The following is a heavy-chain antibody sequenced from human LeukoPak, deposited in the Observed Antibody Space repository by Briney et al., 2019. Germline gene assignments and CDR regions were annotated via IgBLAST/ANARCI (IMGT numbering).Heavy chain of an antibody. V-gene: IGHV3-74*03. CDR2: ISPDGNSA. D-gene: IGHD1-26*01. CDR3: AKDRTVGASYWYFDL. Sequence: SGGSLRLSCAASGFTFNRYWMHWVRQAPGKGLVWVSRISPDGNSATYADSVKGRFTISRDSSKNTLFLHMNTLRAEDTAIYYCAKDRTVGASYWYFDLWGRGTLVTVSS. CDR1: GFTFNRYW. J-gene: IGHJ2*01.